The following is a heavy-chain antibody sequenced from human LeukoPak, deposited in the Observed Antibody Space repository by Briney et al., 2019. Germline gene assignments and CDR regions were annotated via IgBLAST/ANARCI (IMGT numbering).Heavy chain of an antibody. CDR1: GGSISSFY. CDR3: ARVVTGSSLFDY. V-gene: IGHV4-59*01. Sequence: SETLSLTCTVSGGSISSFYWTWIRQPPGKGLEWIGYISYSGSTNYNPSLESRVVISGDTSKNQFSLRLSSVTAADTAVYYCARVVTGSSLFDYWGQGTLVTVSS. J-gene: IGHJ4*02. D-gene: IGHD6-19*01. CDR2: ISYSGST.